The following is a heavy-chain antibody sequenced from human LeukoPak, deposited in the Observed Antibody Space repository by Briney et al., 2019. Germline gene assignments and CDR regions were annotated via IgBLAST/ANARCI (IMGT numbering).Heavy chain of an antibody. CDR2: ISGSGSAT. V-gene: IGHV3-23*01. Sequence: GGSLRISCAASGFTFRSYAMNWVRQAPGKGLEWVSAISGSGSATYYADSVKGRFTISRDNSKNTLYLQMNSLRAEDTAVYYCAKDQYGEAFDIWGPGTMVTVSS. D-gene: IGHD4-17*01. CDR3: AKDQYGEAFDI. J-gene: IGHJ3*02. CDR1: GFTFRSYA.